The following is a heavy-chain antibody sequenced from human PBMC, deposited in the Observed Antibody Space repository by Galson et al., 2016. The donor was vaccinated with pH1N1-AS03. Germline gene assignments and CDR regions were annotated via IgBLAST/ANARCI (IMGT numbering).Heavy chain of an antibody. CDR1: GDSFIRYT. Sequence: SVKVSCKASGDSFIRYTISWVRQAPGQGLEWMGRIIPILGMTNYAQKFQGRVTITADTSTSTAYMELGSLTSEDTAVYYCVIMWKPTVLDIWGQGTLVSVSS. CDR3: VIMWKPTVLDI. V-gene: IGHV1-69*02. CDR2: IIPILGMT. D-gene: IGHD3-16*01. J-gene: IGHJ3*02.